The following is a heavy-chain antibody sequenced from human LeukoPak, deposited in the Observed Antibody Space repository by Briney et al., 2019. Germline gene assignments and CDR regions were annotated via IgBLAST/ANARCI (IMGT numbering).Heavy chain of an antibody. Sequence: PGGSLRLSCAASGITFSRSAMHWVRQAPGKGLEWVAIISYDGTNKYYLDSVKGRFTISRDNSKNTLYLQMDSLRAEDTAVYYCTRGTVPGLATTYGTYFDSWGQGILVTVSS. CDR3: TRGTVPGLATTYGTYFDS. J-gene: IGHJ4*02. CDR2: ISYDGTNK. D-gene: IGHD5-12*01. CDR1: GITFSRSA. V-gene: IGHV3-30*04.